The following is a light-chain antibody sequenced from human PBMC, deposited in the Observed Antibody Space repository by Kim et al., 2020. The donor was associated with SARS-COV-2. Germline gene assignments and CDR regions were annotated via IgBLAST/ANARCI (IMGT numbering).Light chain of an antibody. CDR3: QQHGSSPWT. CDR2: DAS. V-gene: IGKV3D-20*01. J-gene: IGKJ1*01. CDR1: QSVSSNY. Sequence: SPGERATLSCGASQSVSSNYLVWYQQKPGLAPRLLIYDASSRATGIPDRFSGSGSGTDFTLTISRLEPEDFAVYYCQQHGSSPWTFGQGTKVDIK.